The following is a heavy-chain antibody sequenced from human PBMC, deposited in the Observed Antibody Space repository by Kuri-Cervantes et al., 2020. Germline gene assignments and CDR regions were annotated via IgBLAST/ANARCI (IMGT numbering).Heavy chain of an antibody. J-gene: IGHJ6*03. Sequence: SETLSLTCAAYGGSFSGYYWSWIRQPPGKGLEWIGEINHSGSTNYNPSLKSRVTISVDTSKNQFSLKLSSVTAADTAVYYCARGWTGAFPRVYYYYYYMDVWGKGTTVTVSS. CDR2: INHSGST. CDR3: ARGWTGAFPRVYYYYYYMDV. CDR1: GGSFSGYY. D-gene: IGHD1-26*01. V-gene: IGHV4-34*01.